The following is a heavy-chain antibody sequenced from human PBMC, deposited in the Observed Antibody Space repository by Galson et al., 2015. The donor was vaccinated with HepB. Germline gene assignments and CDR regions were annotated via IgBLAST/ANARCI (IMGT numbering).Heavy chain of an antibody. CDR1: GFTFSSYA. D-gene: IGHD2-15*01. J-gene: IGHJ4*02. V-gene: IGHV3-30*04. CDR3: ARAPRFCSGGNCYPLDY. CDR2: ISHDETKK. Sequence: SLRLSCAASGFTFSSYAMHWVRQAPGKGLEWVAVISHDETKKYYADSVKGRFTISRDNSKNTLYLQMNSLRAEDTAVYYCARAPRFCSGGNCYPLDYWGQGTLVTVSS.